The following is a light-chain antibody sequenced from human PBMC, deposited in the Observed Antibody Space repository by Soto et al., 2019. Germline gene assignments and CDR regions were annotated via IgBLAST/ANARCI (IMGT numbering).Light chain of an antibody. Sequence: QSLLTQPASVSGSPGQSIAISCTGPNSDVGAYNFVSWYQQYPGKAPKLIIHEVNNRPSGVSDRFSGSKSGNTASLTLSGLQADDEADYYCSSFTTYNTRVFGTGTKVTVL. CDR3: SSFTTYNTRV. V-gene: IGLV2-14*01. CDR2: EVN. CDR1: NSDVGAYNF. J-gene: IGLJ1*01.